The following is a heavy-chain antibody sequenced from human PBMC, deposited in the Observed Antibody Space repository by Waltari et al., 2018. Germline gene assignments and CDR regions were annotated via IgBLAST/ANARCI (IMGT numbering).Heavy chain of an antibody. D-gene: IGHD3-3*01. CDR3: AREAIFGVVPLDY. V-gene: IGHV4-39*07. J-gene: IGHJ4*02. CDR1: GGSISSSSYY. CDR2: IYYSGST. Sequence: PSETLSLTCTVSGGSISSSSYYWGWIRQPPGKGLEWIGSIYYSGSTYYNPSLKSRVTISVVTSKNQFSLKLSSVTAADTAVYYCAREAIFGVVPLDYWGQGTLVTVSS.